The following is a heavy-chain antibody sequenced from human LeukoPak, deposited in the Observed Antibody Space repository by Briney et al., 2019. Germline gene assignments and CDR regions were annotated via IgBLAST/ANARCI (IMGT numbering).Heavy chain of an antibody. D-gene: IGHD2-2*01. CDR2: IIPILGIA. CDR1: GGTFSSYA. J-gene: IGHJ4*02. V-gene: IGHV1-69*04. Sequence: SVKVSCKASGGTFSSYAISWVRQAPGQGLEWMGRIIPILGIANYAQKFQGRVTITADKSTSTAYMELSSLRSEDTAVYYCARQRGAVVPAATYFDYWGQGTLVTVSS. CDR3: ARQRGAVVPAATYFDY.